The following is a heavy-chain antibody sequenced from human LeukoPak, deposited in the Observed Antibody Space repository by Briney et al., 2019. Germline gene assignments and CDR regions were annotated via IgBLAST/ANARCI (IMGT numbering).Heavy chain of an antibody. V-gene: IGHV4-34*01. J-gene: IGHJ4*02. CDR2: INHSGST. Sequence: SETLSLTCAVYGGSFSGYYWGWIRQPPGKGLEWIGEINHSGSTNYNPSLKSRVTISVDTSKNQFSLKLGSVTAADTAVYYCARRYYYDSSGSQSSPIDYWGQGTLVTVSS. D-gene: IGHD3-22*01. CDR3: ARRYYYDSSGSQSSPIDY. CDR1: GGSFSGYY.